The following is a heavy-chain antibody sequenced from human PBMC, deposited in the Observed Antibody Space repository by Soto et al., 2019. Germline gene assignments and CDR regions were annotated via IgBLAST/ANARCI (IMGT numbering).Heavy chain of an antibody. D-gene: IGHD3-22*01. J-gene: IGHJ4*02. CDR1: GGTFNSYA. Sequence: QVQLVQSGAEVKKPGSSVKVSCKASGGTFNSYAISWVRQAPGQGLEWMGGIIPIFGTADYAQKFQGRVTITAVEPTSTAYIALSSLRSEDTAVYYCASHYDSGGYYYRGLDYWGQGTLVTVSS. CDR2: IIPIFGTA. V-gene: IGHV1-69*12. CDR3: ASHYDSGGYYYRGLDY.